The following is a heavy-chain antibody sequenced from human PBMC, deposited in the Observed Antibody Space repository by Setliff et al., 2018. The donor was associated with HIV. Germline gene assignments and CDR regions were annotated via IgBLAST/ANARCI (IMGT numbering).Heavy chain of an antibody. CDR3: ARGLSGTQYNNWFDP. V-gene: IGHV4-4*08. J-gene: IGHJ5*02. CDR1: GGSISSYY. Sequence: SETLSLTCTVSGGSISSYYWSWIRQPPGKGLEWIGYIYTSGSTNYNPSLKSRVTISVDTSKNQFSLKLSSVTAADTAVYYCARGLSGTQYNNWFDPWGQGTLVTVSS. CDR2: IYTSGST. D-gene: IGHD1-1*01.